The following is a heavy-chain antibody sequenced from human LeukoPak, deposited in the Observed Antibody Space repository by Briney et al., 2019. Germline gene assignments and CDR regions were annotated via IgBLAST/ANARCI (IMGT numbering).Heavy chain of an antibody. Sequence: GGSLRLSCAASGFTFSSYSMNWVRQAPGKGLEWASSISSSSSYIYYADSVKGRFTISRDNAKNSLYLQMNSLRAEDTAVYYCARDSRRGSFFDYWGQGTLVTVSS. CDR3: ARDSRRGSFFDY. CDR2: ISSSSSYI. J-gene: IGHJ4*02. CDR1: GFTFSSYS. D-gene: IGHD1-26*01. V-gene: IGHV3-21*01.